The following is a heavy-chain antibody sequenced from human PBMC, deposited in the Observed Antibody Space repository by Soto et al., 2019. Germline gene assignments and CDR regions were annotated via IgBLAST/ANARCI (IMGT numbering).Heavy chain of an antibody. CDR1: GGSISNSY. CDR2: MYYSGST. V-gene: IGHV4-59*01. D-gene: IGHD6-19*01. J-gene: IGHJ4*02. CDR3: ARESYYSGWFDY. Sequence: QVQLQESGPGLVKPSETLSLTCTVSGGSISNSYWSWIRQTPGKGLEWIGYMYYSGSTDYSPSFRSRVTISLDTSKNQLSLKLSSVTAADTAVYYCARESYYSGWFDYWGQGTLVTVSS.